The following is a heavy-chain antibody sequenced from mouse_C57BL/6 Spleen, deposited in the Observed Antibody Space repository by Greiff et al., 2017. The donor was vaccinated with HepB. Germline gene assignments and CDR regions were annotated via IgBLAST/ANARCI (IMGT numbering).Heavy chain of an antibody. CDR1: GFTFSSYA. V-gene: IGHV5-4*01. D-gene: IGHD1-1*01. CDR3: ARDPYYYGSSYAMDY. J-gene: IGHJ4*01. CDR2: ISDGGSYT. Sequence: EVKLMESGGGLVKPGGSLKLSCAASGFTFSSYAMSWVRQTPEKRLEWVATISDGGSYTYYPDNVKGRFTISRDNAKNNLYLQMSHLKSEDTAMYYCARDPYYYGSSYAMDYWGQRTSVTVSS.